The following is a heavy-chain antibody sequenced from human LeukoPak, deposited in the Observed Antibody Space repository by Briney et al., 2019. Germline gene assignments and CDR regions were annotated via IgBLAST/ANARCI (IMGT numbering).Heavy chain of an antibody. D-gene: IGHD3-16*01. Sequence: SQTLSLTCTVSGGSISSGGYYWSWIRQHPGEGLEWIGHIYYSGSTYYNPSLKSRVTISVDTSKNRFSLKLSSVTAADTAVYYCARVWLGDYNYYYGTDIWGQGTTVAVSS. V-gene: IGHV4-31*03. CDR2: IYYSGST. CDR1: GGSISSGGYY. CDR3: ARVWLGDYNYYYGTDI. J-gene: IGHJ6*02.